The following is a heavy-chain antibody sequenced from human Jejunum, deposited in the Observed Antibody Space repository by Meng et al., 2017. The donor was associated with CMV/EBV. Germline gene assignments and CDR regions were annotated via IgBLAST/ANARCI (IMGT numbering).Heavy chain of an antibody. CDR1: GFTLSSYG. V-gene: IGHV3-30*02. J-gene: IGHJ4*02. D-gene: IGHD3-16*01. CDR3: AKDRVRSEY. Sequence: SCAVSGFTLSSYGMHWVRQAPGKGLEWVAFIRNDGNDKPYADSVKGRFTISRDNSKNTLYLQMNSLRVEDTAVYYCAKDRVRSEYWGQGTLVTVSS. CDR2: IRNDGNDK.